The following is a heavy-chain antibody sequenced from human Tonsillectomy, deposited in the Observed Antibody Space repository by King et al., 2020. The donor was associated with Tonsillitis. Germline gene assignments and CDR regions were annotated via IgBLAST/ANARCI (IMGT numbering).Heavy chain of an antibody. Sequence: GQLGEAGEDLVQPGRSLRLSCTTSGFPFGNYAMSWFRQAPGKGLEWVGYIKSKNFGGERMHATSLRGRFTISRDDSKAIAYLQMDRLETTDTAIYYCTLGGAAAFWGQGTLVTVSS. CDR1: GFPFGNYA. D-gene: IGHD6-13*01. CDR3: TLGGAAAF. J-gene: IGHJ4*02. CDR2: IKSKNFGGER. V-gene: IGHV3-49*03.